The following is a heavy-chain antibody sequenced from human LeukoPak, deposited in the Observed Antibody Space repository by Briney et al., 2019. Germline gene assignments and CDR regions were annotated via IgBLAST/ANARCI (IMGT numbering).Heavy chain of an antibody. D-gene: IGHD3-10*01. V-gene: IGHV4-59*08. Sequence: SETLSLTCTVSGGSISNHYWSWIRQPPGRGLEWIGYFPDSGNTIYNPSLKSRVTILGDTSKNQFSLKLSSVTAADTAVYYCARHATGSYSVPWLDPWGQGTLVTVST. CDR3: ARHATGSYSVPWLDP. CDR2: FPDSGNT. CDR1: GGSISNHY. J-gene: IGHJ5*02.